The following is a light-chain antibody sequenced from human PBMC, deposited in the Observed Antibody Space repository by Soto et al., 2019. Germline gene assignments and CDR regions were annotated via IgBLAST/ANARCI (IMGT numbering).Light chain of an antibody. CDR2: AAS. Sequence: DIQMTQSPSSVSASVGDRVTITCRASETIGTWLAWYQQKPGKAPKFLIYAASKLQSGVPSRFRGSGSGTDFTLTISSLQPEDFATYICQQANGLPWTFGPGTKVEIK. J-gene: IGKJ1*01. V-gene: IGKV1D-12*01. CDR1: ETIGTW. CDR3: QQANGLPWT.